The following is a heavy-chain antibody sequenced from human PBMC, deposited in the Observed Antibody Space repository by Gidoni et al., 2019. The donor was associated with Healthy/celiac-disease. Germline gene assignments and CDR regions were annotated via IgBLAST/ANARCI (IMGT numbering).Heavy chain of an antibody. CDR2: ISGSGGST. J-gene: IGHJ1*01. CDR3: AKVIGDIVVVVAAPQQH. Sequence: EVQLLESGGGLVQPGGSLRLSCAASGFTFSSSAMSWVRQLPGKGLEWVSAISGSGGSTYYADSVKGRFTISRDNSKNTLYLQMNSLRAEDTAVYYCAKVIGDIVVVVAAPQQHWGQGTLVTVSS. V-gene: IGHV3-23*01. CDR1: GFTFSSSA. D-gene: IGHD2-15*01.